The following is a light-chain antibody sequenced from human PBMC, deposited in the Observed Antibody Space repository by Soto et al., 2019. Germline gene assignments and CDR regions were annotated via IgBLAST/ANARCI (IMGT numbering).Light chain of an antibody. Sequence: ELVVTPAPGTLSLSPGAIATLSCRASHSVSSTYLAWYQQNRGQAPRLLIYGASSRATGIPDRFSGSGSGTDFTLTISSLEPEDFAVYYCQQYSSSPRTFGQGTQLEI. J-gene: IGKJ5*01. CDR3: QQYSSSPRT. V-gene: IGKV3-20*01. CDR2: GAS. CDR1: HSVSSTY.